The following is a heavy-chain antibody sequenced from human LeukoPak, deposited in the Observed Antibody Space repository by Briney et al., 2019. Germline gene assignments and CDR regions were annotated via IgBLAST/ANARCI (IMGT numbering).Heavy chain of an antibody. Sequence: SESLSLTCTVSGVFISSYYWTWIRQPPGKGLEWIGYIYYSGSTNYNPSLKSRVTISLDTSKNQFSLKLSSVTAADTAVYYCARVAGWHWFDPWGQGTLVTVSS. J-gene: IGHJ5*02. CDR3: ARVAGWHWFDP. D-gene: IGHD6-19*01. CDR1: GVFISSYY. CDR2: IYYSGST. V-gene: IGHV4-59*01.